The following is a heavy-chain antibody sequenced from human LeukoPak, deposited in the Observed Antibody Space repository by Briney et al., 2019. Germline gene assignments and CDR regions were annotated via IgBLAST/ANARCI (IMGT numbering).Heavy chain of an antibody. CDR3: AKDGGVMTTNWFDP. Sequence: GGSLKLSCAASGFTFGAFSMSWVRQAPGKGLEWVPPIGVSGGSPCYADSVKGRFTISRDNSKNTLYLQMNSLRAEDTAVSYCAKDGGVMTTNWFDPWGQGTLVTVSS. CDR1: GFTFGAFS. J-gene: IGHJ5*02. V-gene: IGHV3-23*01. D-gene: IGHD4-17*01. CDR2: IGVSGGSP.